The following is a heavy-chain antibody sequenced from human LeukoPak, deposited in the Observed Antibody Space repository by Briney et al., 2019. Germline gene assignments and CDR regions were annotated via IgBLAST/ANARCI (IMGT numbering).Heavy chain of an antibody. V-gene: IGHV3-21*01. Sequence: PGGSLRLSCAASGFTFSSYSMNWVRQAPGKGLEWVSSISGSSSYIYYADSVKGRFTISRDNAKNSLYLQMNSLRAENTAVYHCARDRINYYGSGSYLRDDYWGQGTLVTVSS. CDR3: ARDRINYYGSGSYLRDDY. J-gene: IGHJ4*02. CDR1: GFTFSSYS. CDR2: ISGSSSYI. D-gene: IGHD3-10*01.